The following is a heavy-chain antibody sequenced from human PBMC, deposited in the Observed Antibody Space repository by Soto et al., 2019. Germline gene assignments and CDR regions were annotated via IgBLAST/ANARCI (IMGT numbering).Heavy chain of an antibody. D-gene: IGHD2-15*01. V-gene: IGHV4-59*01. J-gene: IGHJ6*02. Sequence: SETLSLTRTVSGGSISYYYWSWIRQPPGKGLEWIGYMYYSGGSNYNPSLNSRVTISVDTSKNQFSLKLTSVTAADTAVYHCARGGYCNGSACRGAFYYFQYGMDVWGQGTTVTVSS. CDR2: MYYSGGS. CDR1: GGSISYYY. CDR3: ARGGYCNGSACRGAFYYFQYGMDV.